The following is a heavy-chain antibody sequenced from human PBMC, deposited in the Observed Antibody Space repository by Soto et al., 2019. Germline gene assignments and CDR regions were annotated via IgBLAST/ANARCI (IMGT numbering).Heavy chain of an antibody. CDR1: GYTLTELS. D-gene: IGHD3-10*01. CDR3: ATDYQVMVRGADVVLYGMDV. J-gene: IGHJ6*02. Sequence: GASVKVSCKVSGYTLTELSMHWVRQAPGKGLEWMGGFDPEDGETIYAQKFQGRVTMTEDTSTDTAYMGLSSLRSEDTAVYYCATDYQVMVRGADVVLYGMDVWGQGTTVTVSS. V-gene: IGHV1-24*01. CDR2: FDPEDGET.